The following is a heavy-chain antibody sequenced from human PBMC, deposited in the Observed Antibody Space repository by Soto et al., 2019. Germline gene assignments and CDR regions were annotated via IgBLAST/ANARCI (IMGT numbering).Heavy chain of an antibody. CDR2: IYYSGST. V-gene: IGHV4-39*01. Sequence: LETLSLTCTVSGVSSSGSSFYLGWICQPPGKGLEWIGNIYYSGSTSYSPSLKSRVTISVDTSKNQFSLKLSSVTAADTAVYYCAASLGYCSGNSCHNQFDFWGQGTLVTVSS. CDR3: AASLGYCSGNSCHNQFDF. J-gene: IGHJ4*02. D-gene: IGHD2-15*01. CDR1: GVSSSGSSFY.